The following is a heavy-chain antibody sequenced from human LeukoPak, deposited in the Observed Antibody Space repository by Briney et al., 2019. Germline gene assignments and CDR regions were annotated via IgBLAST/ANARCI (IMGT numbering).Heavy chain of an antibody. V-gene: IGHV3-73*01. J-gene: IGHJ4*02. CDR2: IRSKANSYAT. CDR1: GFTFSGSA. D-gene: IGHD4-17*01. Sequence: GGSLRLSCAAFGFTFSGSAMHWVRQASGKGLEWVGRIRSKANSYATAYAASVKGRFTISRDDSKNTAYLQMNSLKTEDTAVYYCTTERYGDFDYWGQGTLVTVSS. CDR3: TTERYGDFDY.